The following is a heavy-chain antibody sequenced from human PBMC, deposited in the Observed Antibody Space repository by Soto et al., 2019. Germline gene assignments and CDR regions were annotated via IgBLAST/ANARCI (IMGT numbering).Heavy chain of an antibody. J-gene: IGHJ6*02. CDR2: IIPVPTVT. CDR1: GSTFSSYT. D-gene: IGHD2-21*02. V-gene: IGHV1-69*02. Sequence: QVQLVQSGAEVRKPGSSVKVSCMASGSTFSSYTVNWVRQAPGKGLEWIGRIIPVPTVTDYARRCQGRVTTTAARPAKPAYMALPSLTSADTAVYYCARRRYCGTDCSQKFYYGMDVWGQGTTVTVSS. CDR3: ARRRYCGTDCSQKFYYGMDV.